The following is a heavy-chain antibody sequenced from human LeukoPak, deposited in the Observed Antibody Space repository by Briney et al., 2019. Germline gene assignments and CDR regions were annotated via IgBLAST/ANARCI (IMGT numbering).Heavy chain of an antibody. CDR3: ARDSPYCSGGSCYSESFDY. D-gene: IGHD2-15*01. J-gene: IGHJ4*02. CDR2: IIPIFGTA. CDR1: GGTFSSYA. V-gene: IGHV1-69*13. Sequence: ASVKVSCKASGGTFSSYAISWVRQAPGQGLEWMGGIIPIFGTANYAQKFQGRVTITADESTSTAYMELSRLRSDDTAVYYCARDSPYCSGGSCYSESFDYWGQGTLVTVSS.